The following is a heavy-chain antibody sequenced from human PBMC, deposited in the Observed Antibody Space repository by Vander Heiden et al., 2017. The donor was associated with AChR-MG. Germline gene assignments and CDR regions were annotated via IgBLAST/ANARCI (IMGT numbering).Heavy chain of an antibody. Sequence: QVQLVESGGGVVQPGRSLRLSCAGSGFTFSSYAMHWVRQAPGKGLEWVAVISYDGSNKYYADSVKGRFTISRDNSKNTLYLQMNSLRAEDTAVYYCASLDDYGDYLGRFDYWGQGTLVTVSS. CDR2: ISYDGSNK. J-gene: IGHJ4*02. CDR1: GFTFSSYA. V-gene: IGHV3-30-3*01. CDR3: ASLDDYGDYLGRFDY. D-gene: IGHD4-17*01.